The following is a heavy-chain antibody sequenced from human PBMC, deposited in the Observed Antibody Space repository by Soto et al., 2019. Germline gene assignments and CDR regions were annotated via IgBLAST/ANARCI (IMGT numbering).Heavy chain of an antibody. D-gene: IGHD2-21*02. CDR1: GYTFTGYY. CDR2: INPNSGGT. Sequence: ASVKVSCKASGYTFTGYYMHWVRQAPGQGLEWMGWINPNSGGTNYAQKFQGWVTMTRDTSISTAYMELSRLRSDDTAVYYCARELCGGDCYVFDYWGQGTLVTVSS. V-gene: IGHV1-2*04. CDR3: ARELCGGDCYVFDY. J-gene: IGHJ4*02.